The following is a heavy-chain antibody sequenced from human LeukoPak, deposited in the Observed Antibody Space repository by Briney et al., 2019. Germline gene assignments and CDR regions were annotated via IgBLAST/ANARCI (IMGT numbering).Heavy chain of an antibody. Sequence: GRSLRLSCAASGFTFSSYGMHWVRQAPGKGLEWVAVIWYDGSNKYYADSVKGRFTISRDNSKNTLYLQMNSLRAEDTAVYYCARDLDGSSGYPIWGQGTLVTVSS. D-gene: IGHD3-22*01. V-gene: IGHV3-33*01. CDR3: ARDLDGSSGYPI. CDR2: IWYDGSNK. CDR1: GFTFSSYG. J-gene: IGHJ4*02.